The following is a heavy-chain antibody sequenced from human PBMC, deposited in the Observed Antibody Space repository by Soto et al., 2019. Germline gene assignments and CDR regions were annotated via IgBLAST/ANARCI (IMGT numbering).Heavy chain of an antibody. V-gene: IGHV3-23*01. D-gene: IGHD3-16*01. J-gene: IGHJ6*03. CDR3: AKAGAVLGDSYYLMEV. Sequence: EARLLESGGTFVQPGGSLRLSCAASGFTFSSYAILWVRQAPGQGLEWVSTISGNGYSTFYADSVKGRFTVSRDNSKSTVSLQMNSLRAEDTALYYCAKAGAVLGDSYYLMEVWGKGTTVTVSS. CDR1: GFTFSSYA. CDR2: ISGNGYST.